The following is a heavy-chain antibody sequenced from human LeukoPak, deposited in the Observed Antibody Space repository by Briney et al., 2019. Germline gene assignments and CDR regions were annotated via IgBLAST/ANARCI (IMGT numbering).Heavy chain of an antibody. D-gene: IGHD5-24*01. Sequence: SETLSLTCTVSGGSISSGGYYWSWIRQHPGKGLEWIGYIYYSGSTYHNPSLKSRVTISVDTSKNQFSLKLSSVTAADTAVYYCARSGPDGYPKKWNDAFDIWGQGTMVTVSS. CDR2: IYYSGST. CDR1: GGSISSGGYY. CDR3: ARSGPDGYPKKWNDAFDI. J-gene: IGHJ3*02. V-gene: IGHV4-31*03.